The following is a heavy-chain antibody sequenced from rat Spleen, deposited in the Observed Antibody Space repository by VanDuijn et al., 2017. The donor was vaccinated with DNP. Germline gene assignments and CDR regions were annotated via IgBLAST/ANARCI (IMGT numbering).Heavy chain of an antibody. CDR3: AKDPRDFDY. D-gene: IGHD4-3*01. V-gene: IGHV5-31*01. Sequence: EVQLVESGGDLVQPGRSLKVSCVASGFTFNNYWMTWIRQVPGKGLEWVASITTSGDSTYSPDSVKGRFTISRDHAKSTLYLQMDSLRSEDTATYYCAKDPRDFDYWGQGVMVTVSS. CDR2: ITTSGDST. J-gene: IGHJ2*01. CDR1: GFTFNNYW.